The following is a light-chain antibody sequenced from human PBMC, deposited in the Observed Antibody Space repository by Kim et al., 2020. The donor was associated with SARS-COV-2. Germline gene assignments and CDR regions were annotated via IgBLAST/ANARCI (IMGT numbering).Light chain of an antibody. CDR1: QSVLYSSNNKNY. V-gene: IGKV4-1*01. Sequence: DIVMTQSPDSLAVSLGERATINCKSSQSVLYSSNNKNYLAWYQQKPGQPPKLLIYWASTRESGVPDRFSSSGSGTDFTLTISSLQAEDVAVYYCQQYYSTPLTFGGGTKLEIK. CDR3: QQYYSTPLT. J-gene: IGKJ4*01. CDR2: WAS.